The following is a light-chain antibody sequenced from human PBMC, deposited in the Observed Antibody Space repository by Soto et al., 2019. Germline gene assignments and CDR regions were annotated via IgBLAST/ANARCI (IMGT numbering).Light chain of an antibody. Sequence: QSALTQPASVSGSPGQSITISCTGTSSDVGGYNYVSWYQQHLGKAPKLMIYDVSNRPSGVSNRFYCSKSGNTASLTISRLQAEDEADYYCSSYTSSSTVVFAGGTKLPS. V-gene: IGLV2-14*01. CDR3: SSYTSSSTVV. CDR2: DVS. CDR1: SSDVGGYNY. J-gene: IGLJ2*01.